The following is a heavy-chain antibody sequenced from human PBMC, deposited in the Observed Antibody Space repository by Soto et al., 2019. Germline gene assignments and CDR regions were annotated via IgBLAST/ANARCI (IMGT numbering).Heavy chain of an antibody. Sequence: EVQLLESGGGLVQPGGSLRLSCAASGFTFSSYAMSWVRQAPGKGLEWVSAIRGSGGSTYYADSVKGRFTISRDNSKNTLYLQMNSLGAEDTAVYYCAKGQVVVGAAFVYYYYGMDVWGQGTTVTVSS. V-gene: IGHV3-23*01. CDR1: GFTFSSYA. J-gene: IGHJ6*02. D-gene: IGHD2-15*01. CDR2: IRGSGGST. CDR3: AKGQVVVGAAFVYYYYGMDV.